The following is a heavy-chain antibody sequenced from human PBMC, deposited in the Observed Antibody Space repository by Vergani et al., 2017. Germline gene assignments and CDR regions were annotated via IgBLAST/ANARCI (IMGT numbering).Heavy chain of an antibody. CDR1: GGSISPYY. Sequence: QVQLQESGPGLVKPSETLSLTCIVSGGSISPYYWSWIRQPAGKGLEWIGRIYTSESTNYNPSLKSRVTMSVDTSKNQFSLKLSSVTAADTAVYYCARRSGIVYDIFSGSQYFVDFWGQGTLVTVSS. D-gene: IGHD3-9*01. CDR3: ARRSGIVYDIFSGSQYFVDF. V-gene: IGHV4-4*07. CDR2: IYTSEST. J-gene: IGHJ4*02.